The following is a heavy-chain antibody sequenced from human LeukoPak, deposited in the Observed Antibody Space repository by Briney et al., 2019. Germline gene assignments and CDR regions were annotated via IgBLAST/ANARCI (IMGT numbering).Heavy chain of an antibody. V-gene: IGHV3-74*01. Sequence: GGSLRLSCAASGFTFSDFYMHWVRQVPGKGLVCVSRINIDGTSTSYADSVKGRFTISRDNAKNALYLQMNSLRAEDTAVYYCARGSSGWYGIDYWGQGALVIVSS. D-gene: IGHD6-19*01. CDR1: GFTFSDFY. CDR3: ARGSSGWYGIDY. J-gene: IGHJ4*02. CDR2: INIDGTST.